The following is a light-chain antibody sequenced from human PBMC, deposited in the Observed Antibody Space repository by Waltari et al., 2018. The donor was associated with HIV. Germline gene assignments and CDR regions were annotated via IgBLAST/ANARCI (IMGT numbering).Light chain of an antibody. CDR3: QQYNSYSPT. J-gene: IGKJ1*01. CDR1: QSLSSW. Sequence: DIQMTQSPSTLSASVGDRVTITCRASQSLSSWLAWYQQKPGKAPKLLIYKASSLESGVPSRFSGSGSVTEFTLTISSLQPDDFANYYCQQYNSYSPTFGQGTKVEIK. CDR2: KAS. V-gene: IGKV1-5*03.